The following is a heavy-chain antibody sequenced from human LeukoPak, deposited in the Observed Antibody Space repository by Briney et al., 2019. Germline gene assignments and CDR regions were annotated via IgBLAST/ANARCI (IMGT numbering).Heavy chain of an antibody. J-gene: IGHJ4*02. CDR2: ISYHGNQK. CDR1: GFSFKRYA. CDR3: ARDESLDY. Sequence: GGSLRLSCAASGFSFKRYAMHWVRQAPGKGLEWVAVISYHGNQKYYADSVKGRFTISRDSSQSTLYLHMNSLSPEDTAVYFCARDESLDYWGQGTLVTVSS. V-gene: IGHV3-30*01.